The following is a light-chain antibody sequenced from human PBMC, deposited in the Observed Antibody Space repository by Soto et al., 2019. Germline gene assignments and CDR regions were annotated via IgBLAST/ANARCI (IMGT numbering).Light chain of an antibody. CDR1: PTMSGW. V-gene: IGKV1-5*03. Sequence: NEMNTSASSVSGKLGDSVPITCGASPTMSGWGAWYRQKGGKAPKTLMYKASTLKSGVPSRFRGNRSGTEVTLTIRSLQPDEGATDSCQLYNSSSWTFGQGAKVDVK. J-gene: IGKJ1*01. CDR2: KAS. CDR3: QLYNSSSWT.